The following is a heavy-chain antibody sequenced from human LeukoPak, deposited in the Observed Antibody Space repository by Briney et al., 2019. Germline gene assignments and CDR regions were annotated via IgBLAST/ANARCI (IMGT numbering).Heavy chain of an antibody. CDR1: GGSFSGYY. Sequence: PSETLSLTCAVYGGSFSGYYWSWIRQPPGKGLEWIGEINHSGGTNYNPSLKSRVTISVDTSKNQFSLKLSSVTAADTAVYYCATCSSTSCYNFDYWGQGTLVTVSS. V-gene: IGHV4-34*01. CDR2: INHSGGT. CDR3: ATCSSTSCYNFDY. J-gene: IGHJ4*02. D-gene: IGHD2-2*02.